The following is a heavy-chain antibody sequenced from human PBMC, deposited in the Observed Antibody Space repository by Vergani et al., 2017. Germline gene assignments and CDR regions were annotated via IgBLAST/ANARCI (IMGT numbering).Heavy chain of an antibody. V-gene: IGHV4-31*03. CDR2: IYYTGNT. J-gene: IGHJ3*02. D-gene: IGHD3-22*01. Sequence: QVQLQESGPGLVKPSQALSLSCTVSGGSISSDGYYWSWIRQYPGKGLEWIGYIYYTGNTYYSPSLKSRVTISVDTSKNQFSLKLSSVTAADTAVYYCARDTYYYDSSGYYSGGRAFDIWGQGTMVTVSS. CDR1: GGSISSDGYY. CDR3: ARDTYYYDSSGYYSGGRAFDI.